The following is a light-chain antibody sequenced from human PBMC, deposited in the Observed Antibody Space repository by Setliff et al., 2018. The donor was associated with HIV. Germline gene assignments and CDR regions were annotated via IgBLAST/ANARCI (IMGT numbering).Light chain of an antibody. V-gene: IGLV1-44*01. CDR3: AAWDDSLNAYV. J-gene: IGLJ1*01. CDR2: ANF. Sequence: QSVLTQPPSASGTPGQRVTISCFGSFSNIGRNTVNWYQQLPGTAPKLLIFANFQRPSGVPDRFSGSKSGTSAPLAISGLQSEDESDYFCAAWDDSLNAYVFGTGTKVTVL. CDR1: FSNIGRNT.